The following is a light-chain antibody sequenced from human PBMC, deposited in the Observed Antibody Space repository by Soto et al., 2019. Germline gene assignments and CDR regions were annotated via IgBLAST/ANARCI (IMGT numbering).Light chain of an antibody. V-gene: IGKV3D-11*01. Sequence: EIVLTQSPATLSSFPGDRVTLSCRASQYINTRLAWYQHRPGQAPRLLIYQTSLRAAGIPARFSASGSGTDFTLTISHVQPEDVALYYSHHRQRWHRTVGQGTKVDTK. CDR3: HHRQRWHRT. CDR2: QTS. J-gene: IGKJ1*01. CDR1: QYINTR.